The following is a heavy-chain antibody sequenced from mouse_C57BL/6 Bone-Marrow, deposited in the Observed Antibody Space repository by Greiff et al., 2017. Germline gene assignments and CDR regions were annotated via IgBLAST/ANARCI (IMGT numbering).Heavy chain of an antibody. D-gene: IGHD2-2*01. Sequence: QVQLQQSGAELVRPGTSVKVSCKASGYAFTNYLIEWVKQRPGQGLEWIGVINPGSGGTNYNEKFKGKATLTADKSSSTAYMQLSSLTSEDSAVYFCAREWFAYAMDYWGQGTSVTVSS. J-gene: IGHJ4*01. CDR1: GYAFTNYL. CDR2: INPGSGGT. CDR3: AREWFAYAMDY. V-gene: IGHV1-54*01.